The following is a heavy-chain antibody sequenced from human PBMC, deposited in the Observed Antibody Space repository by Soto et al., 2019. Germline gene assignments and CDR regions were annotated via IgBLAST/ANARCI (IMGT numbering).Heavy chain of an antibody. Sequence: PSETLSLTCTVSGGSISSGDYYWSWIRQPPGKGLEWIGYIYYSGSTYYNPSLKSRVTISVDTSKNQFSLKLSSVTAADTAVYYCARPPFGESIDAFDIWGQGTMVTVSS. V-gene: IGHV4-30-4*01. J-gene: IGHJ3*02. CDR1: GGSISSGDYY. CDR2: IYYSGST. CDR3: ARPPFGESIDAFDI. D-gene: IGHD3-10*01.